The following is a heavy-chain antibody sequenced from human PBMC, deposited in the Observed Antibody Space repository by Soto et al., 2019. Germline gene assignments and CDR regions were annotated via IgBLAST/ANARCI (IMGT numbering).Heavy chain of an antibody. CDR3: ARDSPITGAFDI. D-gene: IGHD5-12*01. Sequence: GGSLRLSCAASGFNFNSYTINWVRQAPGKRLEWLSSISSSGYIFSTDSVRGRFTISRDNAKNSVYLQINSLRAEDTAVYYCARDSPITGAFDIWGQGTMVTVSS. CDR1: GFNFNSYT. CDR2: ISSSGYI. V-gene: IGHV3-21*01. J-gene: IGHJ3*02.